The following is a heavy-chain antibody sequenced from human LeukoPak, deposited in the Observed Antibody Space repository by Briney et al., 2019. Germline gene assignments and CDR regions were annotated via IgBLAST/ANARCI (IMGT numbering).Heavy chain of an antibody. CDR2: ISGSGGST. Sequence: PGGSLRLSCAASGFTFSSYAMSWVRQAPGKGLEWVSAISGSGGSTYYADSVKGRFTISRDNSKNTLYLQMNSLRAEDTAVYYCAKAARVTYDSSGYYSSFDYWGQGTLVTVSS. D-gene: IGHD3-22*01. J-gene: IGHJ4*02. CDR1: GFTFSSYA. V-gene: IGHV3-23*01. CDR3: AKAARVTYDSSGYYSSFDY.